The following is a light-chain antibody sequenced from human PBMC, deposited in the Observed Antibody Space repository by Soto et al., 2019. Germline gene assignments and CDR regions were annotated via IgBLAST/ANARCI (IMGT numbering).Light chain of an antibody. CDR2: AAS. CDR1: QGISSY. J-gene: IGKJ2*01. Sequence: DIQLTQSPSFLSASVGDRVTITCRASQGISSYLAWYQQKPGKAPKLLIYAASTLQSGVRSRFSGSGSGTDFTLTISSLQPEDFATYYCQQLETFGQGTKLEIK. CDR3: QQLET. V-gene: IGKV1-9*01.